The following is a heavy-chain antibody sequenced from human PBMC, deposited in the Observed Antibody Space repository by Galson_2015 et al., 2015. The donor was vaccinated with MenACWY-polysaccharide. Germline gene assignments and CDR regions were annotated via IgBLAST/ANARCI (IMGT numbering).Heavy chain of an antibody. D-gene: IGHD2-15*01. V-gene: IGHV3-73*01. CDR1: GFTFSDPA. CDR3: TRDMRTLDY. CDR2: IRSKANNYAT. J-gene: IGHJ4*02. Sequence: LSCAASGFTFSDPAIHWVRQASGKGLEWVGRIRSKANNYATGYAASVKGRFTISRDDSKNTAYLQMNSLKTEDTAVYFCTRDMRTLDYWSQGTLVTVSS.